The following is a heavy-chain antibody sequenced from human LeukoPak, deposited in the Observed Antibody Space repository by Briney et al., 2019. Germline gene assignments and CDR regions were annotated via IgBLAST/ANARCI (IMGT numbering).Heavy chain of an antibody. J-gene: IGHJ4*02. D-gene: IGHD2-15*01. CDR1: GYSFTSYW. CDR2: IYPGDSDT. Sequence: GESLKISCKGSGYSFTSYWIGWVRQMPGKGLEWMGIIYPGDSDTRYSPSFQGQVTIPADKSISTAYLQWSSLKASDTAMYYCARSVVVVAAYFDYWGQGTLVTVSS. V-gene: IGHV5-51*01. CDR3: ARSVVVVAAYFDY.